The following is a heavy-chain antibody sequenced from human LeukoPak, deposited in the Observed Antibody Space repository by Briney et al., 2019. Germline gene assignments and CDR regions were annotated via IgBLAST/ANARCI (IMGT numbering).Heavy chain of an antibody. D-gene: IGHD3-22*01. V-gene: IGHV1-2*02. CDR1: GYTFTGYY. J-gene: IGHJ4*02. Sequence: ASVKVSCKASGYTFTGYYMHWVRQAPGQGPEWMGWINHNSGGTNYAQKFQGRVTMTRDTSISTAYMELSRLRSDDTAVYYCARSAYYYDSSGYYPSEFDNWGQGTPFTVSS. CDR2: INHNSGGT. CDR3: ARSAYYYDSSGYYPSEFDN.